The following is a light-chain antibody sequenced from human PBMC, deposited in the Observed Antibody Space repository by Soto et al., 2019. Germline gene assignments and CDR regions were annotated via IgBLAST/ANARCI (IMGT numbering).Light chain of an antibody. CDR2: GIS. V-gene: IGKV3-20*01. CDR1: QAVNTR. Sequence: EIVLTQSPATLSSFPGDRVTLSCRASQAVNTRLAWYQHKPGQAPRLLIYGISSRATGVPDRFSGSGSGTDFTLTISRLEPEDFAVYYCQQYTDWPLTFGQGTKVEVK. CDR3: QQYTDWPLT. J-gene: IGKJ1*01.